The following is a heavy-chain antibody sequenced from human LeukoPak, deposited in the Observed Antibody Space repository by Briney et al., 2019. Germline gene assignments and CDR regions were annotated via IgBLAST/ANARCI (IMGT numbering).Heavy chain of an antibody. CDR1: GYTFTSYD. CDR2: MNHNRGNT. Sequence: ASVNVPCKASGYTFTSYDINWLRQATGQGLEWMGWMNHNRGNTGYAQKFQGRVTMTRNTSRSTAYMELSSLRSEDTAVYYCARGPYGAVAGTFGDLDYWGQGTLVTVSS. D-gene: IGHD6-19*01. V-gene: IGHV1-8*01. J-gene: IGHJ4*02. CDR3: ARGPYGAVAGTFGDLDY.